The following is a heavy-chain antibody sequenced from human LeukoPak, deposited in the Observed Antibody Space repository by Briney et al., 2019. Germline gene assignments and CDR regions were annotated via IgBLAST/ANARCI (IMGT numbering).Heavy chain of an antibody. V-gene: IGHV4-39*01. Sequence: PSETLSLTCTVSGGSISSSSYSWGWIRQPPGKGLEWIGSIYYSGSTYYNPSLKSRVTISVDTSKNQFSLKLSSVTAADTAVYYCARHVPAAYRAYYYYYGMDVWGQGTTVTVSS. D-gene: IGHD1-26*01. J-gene: IGHJ6*02. CDR1: GGSISSSSYS. CDR3: ARHVPAAYRAYYYYYGMDV. CDR2: IYYSGST.